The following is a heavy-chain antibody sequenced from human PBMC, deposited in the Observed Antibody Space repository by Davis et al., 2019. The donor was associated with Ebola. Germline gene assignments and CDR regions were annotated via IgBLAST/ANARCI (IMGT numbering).Heavy chain of an antibody. Sequence: SVKVSCKASGGTFSSYAISWVRQAPGQGLEWMGGIIPIFGTANYAQKFQGRVTITADESTSTVYMELSSLRSEDTAVYYCATHLRLGLGESGYWGQGTLVTVSS. CDR1: GGTFSSYA. CDR2: IIPIFGTA. J-gene: IGHJ4*02. CDR3: ATHLRLGLGESGY. D-gene: IGHD3-16*01. V-gene: IGHV1-69*13.